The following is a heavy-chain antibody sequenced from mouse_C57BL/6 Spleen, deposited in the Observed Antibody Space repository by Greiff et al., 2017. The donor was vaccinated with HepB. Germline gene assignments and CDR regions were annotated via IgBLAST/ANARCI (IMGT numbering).Heavy chain of an antibody. D-gene: IGHD1-1*01. CDR3: ATVGATGAMDY. CDR1: GYAFSSSW. CDR2: IYPGDGDT. J-gene: IGHJ4*01. Sequence: LQQSGPELVKPGASVKISCKASGYAFSSSWMNWVKQRPGKGLEWIGRIYPGDGDTNYNGKFKGKATLTADKSSSTAYMQLSSLTSEDSAVYFCATVGATGAMDYWGQGTSVTVSS. V-gene: IGHV1-82*01.